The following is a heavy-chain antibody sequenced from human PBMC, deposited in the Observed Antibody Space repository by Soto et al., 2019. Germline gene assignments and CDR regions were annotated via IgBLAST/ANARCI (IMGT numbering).Heavy chain of an antibody. CDR1: VFTCSANY. CDR3: ARVGLSAGDFDY. V-gene: IGHV3-11*01. J-gene: IGHJ4*02. D-gene: IGHD3-16*02. CDR2: IGSIVSLK. Sequence: PGGSLRLCCAASVFTCSANYMIWIRQAPGKGLEWVSYIGSIVSLKGYADSVKGRFTISRDNTKNSLYLQMNSLRAEDTAVYYCARVGLSAGDFDYWGRGILVTVSS.